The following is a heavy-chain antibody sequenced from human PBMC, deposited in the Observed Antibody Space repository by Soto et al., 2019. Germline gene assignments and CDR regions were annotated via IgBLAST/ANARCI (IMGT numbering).Heavy chain of an antibody. Sequence: QVQLVESGGGVVQPGRSLRLSCAASGFTFSSYGMHWVRQAPGKGLEWVAVISYDGSNKYYADSVKGRFTISRDNSKNTLYLQMNSLRAEDTAVYYCAKDPPGYYDSSGYFDYWGQGTLLTVSS. J-gene: IGHJ4*02. CDR1: GFTFSSYG. V-gene: IGHV3-30*18. CDR3: AKDPPGYYDSSGYFDY. D-gene: IGHD3-22*01. CDR2: ISYDGSNK.